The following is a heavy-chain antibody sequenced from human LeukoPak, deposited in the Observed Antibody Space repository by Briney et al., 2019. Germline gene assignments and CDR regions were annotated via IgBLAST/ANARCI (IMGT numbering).Heavy chain of an antibody. CDR3: AKDPPLSS. CDR1: GFTFRSYG. V-gene: IGHV3-30*18. J-gene: IGHJ3*01. Sequence: PGRSLRLSCAASGFTFRSYGMHWVRQAPGKGLEWVAVVSHDGSNTYYADSVKGRFTISRDNSKNTLYLQMNSLRAEDTAVYYCAKDPPLSSWGQGTMVTDSS. CDR2: VSHDGSNT.